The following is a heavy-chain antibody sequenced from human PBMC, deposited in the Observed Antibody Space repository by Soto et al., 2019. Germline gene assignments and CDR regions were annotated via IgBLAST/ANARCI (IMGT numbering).Heavy chain of an antibody. CDR3: ARAKLYYDILTGYYSTSNWFDP. V-gene: IGHV1-18*01. J-gene: IGHJ5*02. CDR1: GYTFTSYG. D-gene: IGHD3-9*01. Sequence: QVQLVQSGAEVKKPGASVKVSCKASGYTFTSYGISWVRQAPGQGLEWMGWISAYNGNTNYAQKLQGRVTMTTDTSTSAAYMELSSLRSDDTAVYYCARAKLYYDILTGYYSTSNWFDPWGQGTLVTVSS. CDR2: ISAYNGNT.